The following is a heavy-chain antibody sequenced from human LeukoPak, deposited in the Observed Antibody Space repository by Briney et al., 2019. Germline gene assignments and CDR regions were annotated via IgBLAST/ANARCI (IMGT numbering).Heavy chain of an antibody. CDR3: AGVRGVTYYYCMDV. D-gene: IGHD3-10*01. CDR1: GFTLSGYS. V-gene: IGHV3-21*01. Sequence: PGGSLRLSCAAFGFTLSGYSMNWVRQAPGKGLEWVSSISISSSYIYNADSVKGRFTISRDNAKNSLYLQMNSLRAEDTAVYYCAGVRGVTYYYCMDVWGKGTTVTISS. CDR2: ISISSSYI. J-gene: IGHJ6*03.